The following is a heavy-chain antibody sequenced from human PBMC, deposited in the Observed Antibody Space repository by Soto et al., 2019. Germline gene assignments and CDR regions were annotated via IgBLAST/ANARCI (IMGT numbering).Heavy chain of an antibody. CDR2: IWYDGSNK. V-gene: IGHV3-33*01. D-gene: IGHD3-10*01. CDR3: ARRRVTMVRGVIGADWFDP. CDR1: GFTFSSYG. J-gene: IGHJ5*02. Sequence: QVQLVESGGGVVQPGRSLRLSCAASGFTFSSYGMHWVRQAPGKGLEWVAVIWYDGSNKYYADSVKGRFTISRDNSKNTLYRQMNSLRAEDTAVYYCARRRVTMVRGVIGADWFDPWGQGTLVTVSS.